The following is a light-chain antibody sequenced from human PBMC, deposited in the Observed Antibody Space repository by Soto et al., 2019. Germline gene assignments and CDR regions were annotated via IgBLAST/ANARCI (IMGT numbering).Light chain of an antibody. Sequence: QSVLTQPPSVSGAPGQRVTISCTGSSSNIGAGYDVHWYQQLPGTAPKLLIYGNSNRPSGVPDRFSGSKSGTSASLAITGLQAEDEADYYCSSYAGGNNLVFGGGTQLTVL. J-gene: IGLJ2*01. CDR3: SSYAGGNNLV. CDR2: GNS. V-gene: IGLV1-40*01. CDR1: SSNIGAGYD.